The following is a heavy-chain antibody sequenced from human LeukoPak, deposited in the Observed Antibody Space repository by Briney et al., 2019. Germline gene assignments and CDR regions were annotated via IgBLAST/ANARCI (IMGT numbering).Heavy chain of an antibody. Sequence: SETLSLTCTVSSGSISLYYWSWIRQPAGKGLEWIGYIYYSGSTNYNPSLKSRVTISVDTSKNQFSLKLSSVTAADTAVYYCAREVSILWFGESQYYFDYWGQGTLVTVSS. V-gene: IGHV4-59*01. CDR1: SGSISLYY. CDR3: AREVSILWFGESQYYFDY. J-gene: IGHJ4*02. D-gene: IGHD3-10*01. CDR2: IYYSGST.